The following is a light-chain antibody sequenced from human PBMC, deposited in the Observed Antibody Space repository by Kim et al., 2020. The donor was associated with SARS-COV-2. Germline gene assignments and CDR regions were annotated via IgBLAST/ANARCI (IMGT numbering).Light chain of an antibody. CDR3: QKYDGSPWT. CDR2: DAS. Sequence: DIQMTQSPSSLSASVGDRVTITCRTSQFISHYLAWYQQKPGKVPQLLIYDASTLQPGVPSRFSGTASGTEFTLTINSLQPEDFATYYCQKYDGSPWTFGQGTKVDIK. CDR1: QFISHY. V-gene: IGKV1-27*01. J-gene: IGKJ1*01.